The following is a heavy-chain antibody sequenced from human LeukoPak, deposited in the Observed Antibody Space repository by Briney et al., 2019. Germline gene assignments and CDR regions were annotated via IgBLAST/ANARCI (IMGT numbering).Heavy chain of an antibody. Sequence: PGGSLRLSCAASGFTFSDYYMSWIRQAPGKGLEWVSYISSSGSTIYYAGSVKGRFTISRDNAKNSLYLQMNSLRAEDTAVYYCARGDYYYYYYMDVWGKGTTVTVSS. CDR1: GFTFSDYY. V-gene: IGHV3-11*01. D-gene: IGHD3-16*01. CDR3: ARGDYYYYYYMDV. CDR2: ISSSGSTI. J-gene: IGHJ6*03.